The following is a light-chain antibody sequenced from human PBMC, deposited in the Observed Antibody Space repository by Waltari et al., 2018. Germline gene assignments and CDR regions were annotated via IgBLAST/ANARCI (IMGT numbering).Light chain of an antibody. CDR3: AAWDDSLGGPV. Sequence: QSLLTQPPSASGTPGQRVTISCSGGISNIGSNTINWYRPFPGTAPKVLIYSNDQRTSGVPERFSGSKSGTSASLAISGLQSEDEADYYCAAWDDSLGGPVFGGGTKLTVL. CDR2: SND. J-gene: IGLJ2*01. CDR1: ISNIGSNT. V-gene: IGLV1-44*01.